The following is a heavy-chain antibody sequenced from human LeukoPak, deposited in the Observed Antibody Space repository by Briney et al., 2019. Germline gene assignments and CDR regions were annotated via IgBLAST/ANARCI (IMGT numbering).Heavy chain of an antibody. J-gene: IGHJ5*02. V-gene: IGHV1-2*02. CDR1: GYTFTGYY. Sequence: GASVKVSCKASGYTFTGYYMHWVRQAPGQGLEWMGWINPHSGGTNYAQKFEGRVTMTRDTSINTAYMELSRLRSDDTAVYYCARDSIVGATSVNWFDPWGQGTLVTVSS. D-gene: IGHD1-26*01. CDR2: INPHSGGT. CDR3: ARDSIVGATSVNWFDP.